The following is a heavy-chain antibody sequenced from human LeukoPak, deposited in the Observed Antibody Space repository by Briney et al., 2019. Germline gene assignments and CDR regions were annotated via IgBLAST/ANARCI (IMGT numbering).Heavy chain of an antibody. CDR1: GGSTSGYY. D-gene: IGHD6-13*01. V-gene: IGHV4-4*07. CDR3: ARGGAHSPSHDYFYHFMDV. J-gene: IGHJ6*03. CDR2: VHSGDNS. Sequence: PSETLSLTRTVSGGSTSGYYWSWIRQPAGKGLEWIGRVHSGDNSDSIPSLKSRLAMSLDTSTNRFSLKLTSVTAADTAVYYCARGGAHSPSHDYFYHFMDVWGKGTTVTVSS.